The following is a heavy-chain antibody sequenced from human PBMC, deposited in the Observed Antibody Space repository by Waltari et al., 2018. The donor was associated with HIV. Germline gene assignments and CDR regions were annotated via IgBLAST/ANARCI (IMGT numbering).Heavy chain of an antibody. J-gene: IGHJ4*02. V-gene: IGHV5-51*01. CDR3: TRQLYRGGEVAY. Sequence: DVQLLQSGAEVKKPGESLNISCKGSGYSFPGYWIGWVRQKPGKGLEWMGIIYPRDSETRLSPSFQGQVTISADKSIDTAYLHWTSLKASDTAIYYCTRQLYRGGEVAYWGQGTLVTVSS. CDR2: IYPRDSET. CDR1: GYSFPGYW. D-gene: IGHD3-10*01.